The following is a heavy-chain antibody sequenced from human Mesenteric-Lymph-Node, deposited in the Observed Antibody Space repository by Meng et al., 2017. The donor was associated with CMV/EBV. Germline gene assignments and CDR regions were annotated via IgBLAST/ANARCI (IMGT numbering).Heavy chain of an antibody. CDR1: GITFSAYS. CDR3: ARDPYSSLGGDY. CDR2: ISSSTSYI. V-gene: IGHV3-21*01. Sequence: GESLKISCAASGITFSAYSMNWVRQAPGKGLEWVSFISSSTSYIYYADSVKGRFTISRDNAKNSLYLQMNSLRAEDTAVYYCARDPYSSLGGDYWGQGTLVTVSS. D-gene: IGHD6-13*01. J-gene: IGHJ4*02.